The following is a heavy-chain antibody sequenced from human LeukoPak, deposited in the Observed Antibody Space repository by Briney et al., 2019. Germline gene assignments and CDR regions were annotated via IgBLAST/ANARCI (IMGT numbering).Heavy chain of an antibody. CDR1: GFTFSSYA. D-gene: IGHD5-18*01. V-gene: IGHV3-23*01. CDR3: AKRAPLERGYTYGGVFDY. CDR2: ISGSDDST. J-gene: IGHJ4*02. Sequence: GGSLRLSCAASGFTFSSYAMSWVRQAPGKGLEWVSTISGSDDSTYYADSVKGRFTISRDKSKDTLYLQMSSLRAEDTAVYYCAKRAPLERGYTYGGVFDYWGQGSLVTVSS.